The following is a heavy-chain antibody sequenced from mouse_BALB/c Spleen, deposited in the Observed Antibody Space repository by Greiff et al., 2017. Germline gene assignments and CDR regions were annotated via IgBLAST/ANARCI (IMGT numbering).Heavy chain of an antibody. D-gene: IGHD1-1*01. J-gene: IGHJ1*01. CDR1: GFTFSSYT. V-gene: IGHV5-6-4*01. CDR3: TRGYYGIDWYFDV. CDR2: ISSGGSYT. Sequence: EVKVEESGGGLVKPGGSLKLSCAASGFTFSSYTMSWVRQTPEKRLEWVATISSGGSYTYYPDSVKGRFTISRDNAKNTLYLQMSSLKSEDTAMYYCTRGYYGIDWYFDVWGAGTTVTVSS.